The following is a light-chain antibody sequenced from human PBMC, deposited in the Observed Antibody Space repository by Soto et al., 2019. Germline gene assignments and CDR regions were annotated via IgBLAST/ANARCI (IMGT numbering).Light chain of an antibody. Sequence: QSALTQPASVSGSPGQSITISCTGASSDVGAFNYVSWYQQHPGKAPKLLIYEVSNRPSGLYNRFSGSKSGNTASLTISGLQAEDEADYYCSSYTSSTTRVFGGGTKLTVL. V-gene: IGLV2-14*01. J-gene: IGLJ2*01. CDR3: SSYTSSTTRV. CDR2: EVS. CDR1: SSDVGAFNY.